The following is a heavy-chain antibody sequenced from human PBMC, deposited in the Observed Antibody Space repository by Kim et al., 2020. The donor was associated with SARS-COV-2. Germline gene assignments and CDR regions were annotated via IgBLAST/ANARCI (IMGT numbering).Heavy chain of an antibody. V-gene: IGHV6-1*01. D-gene: IGHD2-15*01. Sequence: SQTLSLTCAISGDSVSSNSATWNWISQSPSRGLEWLGRTYYRSKWYNDYAVSVKSRITINPDTSKNQFSLHLNSVTPEDTAVYYCARRVPVSGPSWFDPWSQGTLVTVSS. CDR2: TYYRSKWYN. CDR1: GDSVSSNSAT. CDR3: ARRVPVSGPSWFDP. J-gene: IGHJ5*02.